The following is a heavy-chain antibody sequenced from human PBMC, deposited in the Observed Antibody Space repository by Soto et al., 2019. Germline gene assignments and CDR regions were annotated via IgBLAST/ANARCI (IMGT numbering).Heavy chain of an antibody. CDR1: GFTFSSYA. Sequence: GGSLRLSCAASGFTFSSYAMSWVRQAPGKGLEWVSAISGSGGSTYYADSVKGRFTISRDNSKNTLYLQMNSLRAEDTAVYYCAKEPYATEWLAYNWFDPWGQGTLVTVSS. J-gene: IGHJ5*02. D-gene: IGHD6-19*01. CDR2: ISGSGGST. CDR3: AKEPYATEWLAYNWFDP. V-gene: IGHV3-23*01.